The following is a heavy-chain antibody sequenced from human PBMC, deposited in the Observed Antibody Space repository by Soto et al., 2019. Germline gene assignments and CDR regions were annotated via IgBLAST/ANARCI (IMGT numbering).Heavy chain of an antibody. CDR2: IYYSGST. D-gene: IGHD3-10*01. Sequence: PSETLSLTCTVSGGSISSSSYYWCWIRHPPGKGLEWIGSIYYSGSTYYNPSLKSRVTISVDTSKNQFSLTLGSVTAADTAGYYCARRADSITMVRGVIIKAFDIWGEGTMVTVS. CDR1: GGSISSSSYY. J-gene: IGHJ3*02. V-gene: IGHV4-39*07. CDR3: ARRADSITMVRGVIIKAFDI.